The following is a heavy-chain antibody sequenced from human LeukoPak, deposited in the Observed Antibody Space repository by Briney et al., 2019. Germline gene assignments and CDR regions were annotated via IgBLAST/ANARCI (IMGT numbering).Heavy chain of an antibody. Sequence: GGSLRLSCSASGFAFSSYTIHWVRQAPGKGLEFVSAITSNGGSAYYADSVKGRFTISRDNSKNTVYLQMSSLRAEDTAVYYCVIVRGYFDSSGSDYWGQGTLVTVSS. CDR1: GFAFSSYT. D-gene: IGHD3-9*01. CDR3: VIVRGYFDSSGSDY. J-gene: IGHJ4*02. V-gene: IGHV3-64D*06. CDR2: ITSNGGSA.